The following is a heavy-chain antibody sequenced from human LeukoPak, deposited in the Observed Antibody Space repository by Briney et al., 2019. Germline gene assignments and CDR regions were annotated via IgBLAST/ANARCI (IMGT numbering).Heavy chain of an antibody. CDR3: ARSAQWELPDY. V-gene: IGHV3-11*04. D-gene: IGHD1-26*01. J-gene: IGHJ4*02. Sequence: PGGSLRLSCAASGFTFSDYYMSWIRQAPGKGLEWISYISSSGSSIQYAGSVRGRFTISRDNAKTSLYLQMNSLRAEDTSVYYCARSAQWELPDYWGQGTLVTVSS. CDR2: ISSSGSSI. CDR1: GFTFSDYY.